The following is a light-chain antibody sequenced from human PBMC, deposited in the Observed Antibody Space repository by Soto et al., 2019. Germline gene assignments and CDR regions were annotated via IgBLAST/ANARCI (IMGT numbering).Light chain of an antibody. CDR2: AAS. CDR3: QQYDNAPWT. V-gene: IGKV3-20*01. CDR1: QSLSSNY. Sequence: EIVLTQSPGTLSLSPGDRATLSCRASQSLSSNYLAWYQQKPGHAPSLLIYAASSRATGIPDRFSGSGSGTDFILTISGLEPEDLAVYYCQQYDNAPWTVGQGTKVEIK. J-gene: IGKJ1*01.